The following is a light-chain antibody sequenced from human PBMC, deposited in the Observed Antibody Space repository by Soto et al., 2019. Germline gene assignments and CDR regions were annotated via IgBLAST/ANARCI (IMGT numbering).Light chain of an antibody. Sequence: QSVLTQPPSVSAAPGQKVTISCSGSSSNIGNNSVSWYQHLPGTAPKFLIYDNNERPSGIPDRFSASKSGTSATLGITGLQPGDEADYYCVTWDSGLSAVLFGGGTQLTVL. V-gene: IGLV1-51*01. CDR3: VTWDSGLSAVL. J-gene: IGLJ3*02. CDR1: SSNIGNNS. CDR2: DNN.